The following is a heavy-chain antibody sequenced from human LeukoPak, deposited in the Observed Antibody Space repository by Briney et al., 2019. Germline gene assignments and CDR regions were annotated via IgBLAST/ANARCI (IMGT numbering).Heavy chain of an antibody. CDR3: ARVDGFGESPLDAFDV. D-gene: IGHD3-10*01. CDR2: INHSGST. Sequence: AETLSLTCDVSGGSTSGYFWSWIRQPPGKGPEWIGEINHSGSTKYIPSLKSRLTISVDTSKNQFSLKLTSVTAADTAAYYCARVDGFGESPLDAFDVWGQGTMVTVSS. CDR1: GGSTSGYF. J-gene: IGHJ3*01. V-gene: IGHV4-34*01.